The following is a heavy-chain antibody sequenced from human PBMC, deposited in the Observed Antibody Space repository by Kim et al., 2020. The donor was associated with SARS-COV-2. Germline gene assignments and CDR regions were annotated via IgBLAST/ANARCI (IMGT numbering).Heavy chain of an antibody. V-gene: IGHV3-23*01. CDR2: VGGSGGNT. CDR1: GFTFSTYA. CDR3: AKGLSENIAAAFNY. Sequence: GGSLRLSCAASGFTFSTYAMSWVRQAPGKGLEWVSTVGGSGGNTYHADSAKGRFTIFRDNSKNTVDLQMNSLRAEDTAVYYCAKGLSENIAAAFNYWGQGTLVSVSS. D-gene: IGHD6-13*01. J-gene: IGHJ4*02.